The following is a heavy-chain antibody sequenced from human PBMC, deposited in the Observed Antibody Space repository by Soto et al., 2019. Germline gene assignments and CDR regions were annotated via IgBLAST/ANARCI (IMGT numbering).Heavy chain of an antibody. CDR2: IKQDGSEI. CDR3: ARSSGCTGEY. D-gene: IGHD2-15*01. CDR1: GFSFSRYW. V-gene: IGHV3-7*04. J-gene: IGHJ4*02. Sequence: PGGSLRLSCVGSGFSFSRYWMNWVRQVPGKGLEWMANIKQDGSEINYVDSVKGRFTMSRDNAKNSVFLQMNSLRVEDTAVYFCARSSGCTGEYCCQGLLVTVSS.